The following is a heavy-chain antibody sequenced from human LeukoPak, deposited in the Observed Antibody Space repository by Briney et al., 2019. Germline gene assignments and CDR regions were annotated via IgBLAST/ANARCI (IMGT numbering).Heavy chain of an antibody. J-gene: IGHJ6*03. CDR3: ASARPGDLYYYYYMDV. CDR1: GGSISSYY. V-gene: IGHV4-59*01. Sequence: TSETLSLTCTVSGGSISSYYWSWIRQPPGKGLEWIGYIYYSGSTNYNPSLKSRVTISVDTSKNQFSLKLSSVTAADTAVYYCASARPGDLYYYYYMDVWGKGTTVNVSS. CDR2: IYYSGST.